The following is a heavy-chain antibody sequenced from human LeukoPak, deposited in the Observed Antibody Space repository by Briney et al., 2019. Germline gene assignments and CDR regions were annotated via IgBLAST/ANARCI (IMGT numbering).Heavy chain of an antibody. CDR1: GGSVSSGSYY. CDR3: ARVSYDYGGNGLTYYFDY. J-gene: IGHJ4*02. D-gene: IGHD4-23*01. Sequence: SETLSLTCTVSGGSVSSGSYYWSWIRQPPGKGLEWIGYIYYSGSTNYNPSLKSRVTISVDTSKNQFSLKLSPVTAADTAVYYCARVSYDYGGNGLTYYFDYWGQGTLVTVSS. CDR2: IYYSGST. V-gene: IGHV4-61*01.